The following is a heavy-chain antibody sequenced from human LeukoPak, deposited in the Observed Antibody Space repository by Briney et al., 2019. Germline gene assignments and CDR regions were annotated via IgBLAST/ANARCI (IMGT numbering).Heavy chain of an antibody. V-gene: IGHV3-30*04. CDR3: VRATDYYGSGSYLPLYYFYGMDV. CDR1: GFTFRRHA. D-gene: IGHD3-10*01. Sequence: GRSLRLSCAASGFTFRRHAMHWVRQSPGKGLEWVAIISYDGSDEYIADSVKGRFSISRDNSRNTLDLQMNSLTTEDTALYYCVRATDYYGSGSYLPLYYFYGMDVWGKGTAVIVSS. CDR2: ISYDGSDE. J-gene: IGHJ6*04.